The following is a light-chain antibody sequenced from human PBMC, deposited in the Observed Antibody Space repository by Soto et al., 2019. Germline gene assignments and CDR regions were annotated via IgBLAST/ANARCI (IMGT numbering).Light chain of an antibody. J-gene: IGKJ1*01. V-gene: IGKV3-20*01. CDR2: GAS. CDR1: QSVSSSY. Sequence: EIVLTQSPGTLSLSPGERATLSCRASQSVSSSYLAWYQQKPGQAPRLLIYGASSRATGIPDRFSGSGSGTDFTLIISRREPEDFAVYYCQPYGSSPRTFGQGTKVEIK. CDR3: QPYGSSPRT.